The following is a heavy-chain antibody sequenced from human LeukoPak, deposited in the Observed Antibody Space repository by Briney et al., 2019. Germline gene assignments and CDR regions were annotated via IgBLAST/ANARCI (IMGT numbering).Heavy chain of an antibody. J-gene: IGHJ5*02. CDR1: GGSISSSSYY. Sequence: SETLSLTCTVSGGSISSSSYYWGWIRQPPGKGLEWIGSIYYSGSTYYNPSLKSRVTISVDTSKSQFSLKLSSVTAADTAVYYCARQLHIVVVVAAWFDPWGQGTLVTVSS. CDR2: IYYSGST. V-gene: IGHV4-39*01. CDR3: ARQLHIVVVVAAWFDP. D-gene: IGHD2-15*01.